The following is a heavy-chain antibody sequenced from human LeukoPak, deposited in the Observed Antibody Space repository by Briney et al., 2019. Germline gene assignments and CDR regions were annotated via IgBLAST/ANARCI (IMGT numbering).Heavy chain of an antibody. CDR1: GFTFSNAW. CDR2: IKSKTDGGTT. D-gene: IGHD3-22*01. CDR3: TTDLWAYYDSSGYYSGY. J-gene: IGHJ4*02. V-gene: IGHV3-15*01. Sequence: GGSLRLSCAASGFTFSNAWMSWVRQAPGKGLEWVGRIKSKTDGGTTDYAAPVKGRFTISRDDSKNTLYLQMNSLKTEDTAVYYCTTDLWAYYDSSGYYSGYWGQGTLVTVSS.